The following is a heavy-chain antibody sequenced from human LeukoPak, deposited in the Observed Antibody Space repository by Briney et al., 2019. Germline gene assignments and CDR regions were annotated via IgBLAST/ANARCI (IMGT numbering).Heavy chain of an antibody. V-gene: IGHV3-33*08. CDR1: GFTFSNAW. Sequence: GGSLRLSCAASGFTFSNAWMSWARQAPGKGLEWLAVIWFDGSSKYYADSVKGRFTISRDNSKNTLFLDMSSLRVEETAVYYCVRDRGSGYSYGMYYYFYGVDVWGQGTTVTVSS. D-gene: IGHD5-18*01. J-gene: IGHJ6*02. CDR2: IWFDGSSK. CDR3: VRDRGSGYSYGMYYYFYGVDV.